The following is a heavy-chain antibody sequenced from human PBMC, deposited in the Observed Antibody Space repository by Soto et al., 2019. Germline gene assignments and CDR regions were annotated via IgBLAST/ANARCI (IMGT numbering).Heavy chain of an antibody. Sequence: QVQLVQSGAEVKKPGASVKVSCKASGYTFTSYGISWVRQAPGQGLEWMGWISAYNGNTNYAQKLQGRVTMTTDTTTRTAYMKLRSLRSAETAVYYCPRGYCSSTSCYFFYWGQVTLVTVSS. J-gene: IGHJ4*02. D-gene: IGHD2-2*01. CDR2: ISAYNGNT. CDR3: PRGYCSSTSCYFFY. CDR1: GYTFTSYG. V-gene: IGHV1-18*01.